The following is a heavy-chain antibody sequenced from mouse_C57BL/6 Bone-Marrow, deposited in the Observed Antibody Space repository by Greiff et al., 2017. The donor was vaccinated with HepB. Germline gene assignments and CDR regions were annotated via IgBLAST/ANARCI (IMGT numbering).Heavy chain of an antibody. CDR3: TTAGPFAY. CDR2: IDPENGDT. CDR1: GFNIKDDY. J-gene: IGHJ3*01. V-gene: IGHV14-4*01. Sequence: EVKLVESGAELVRPGASVKLSCTASGFNIKDDYMHWVKQRPEQGLEWIGWIDPENGDTEYASKFQGKATITADTSSNTAYLQLSSLTSEDPAVYYCTTAGPFAYWGQGTLVTVSA.